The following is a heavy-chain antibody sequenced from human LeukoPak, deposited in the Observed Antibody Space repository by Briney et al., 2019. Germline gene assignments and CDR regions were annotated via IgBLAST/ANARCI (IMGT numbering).Heavy chain of an antibody. V-gene: IGHV3-20*04. CDR1: GFTFDDYD. D-gene: IGHD3-10*02. Sequence: GGSLRLSCAASGFTFDDYDMTWVRQAPGKGLEWVSRINWNGDITGYADSVKGRFTISRDNAKNSLYLQMDSLRAEDTAVYYCAELGITMIGGVWGKGTTVTISS. CDR2: INWNGDIT. J-gene: IGHJ6*04. CDR3: AELGITMIGGV.